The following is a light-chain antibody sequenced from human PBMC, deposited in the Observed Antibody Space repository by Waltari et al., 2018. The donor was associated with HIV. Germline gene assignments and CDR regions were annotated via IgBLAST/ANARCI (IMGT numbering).Light chain of an antibody. CDR1: KDISTY. Sequence: DIQMTQSPSSLSASIGDRVTITCRANKDISTYLAWFQQKPGKAPKSLIYAAYNLESGVPSIFSGSGSGTDFTLTISSLQPEDFTTYYCQQYKSYPPTFGGGTKVEIK. CDR3: QQYKSYPPT. CDR2: AAY. J-gene: IGKJ4*01. V-gene: IGKV1-16*01.